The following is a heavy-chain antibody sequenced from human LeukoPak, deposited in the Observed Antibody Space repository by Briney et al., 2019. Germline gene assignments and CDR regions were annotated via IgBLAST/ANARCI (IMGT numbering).Heavy chain of an antibody. CDR3: AGYSYGQGGI. V-gene: IGHV4-4*07. CDR1: GGSMSSYY. J-gene: IGHJ3*02. Sequence: SETLSLTCTASGGSMSSYYWTWIRQPAGKGVEWIGRIYTSGSTNYNPSLKSRVTMSVDTSKNQFSLKLTSVTAADTALYYCAGYSYGQGGIWGQGTMVTVSS. D-gene: IGHD5-18*01. CDR2: IYTSGST.